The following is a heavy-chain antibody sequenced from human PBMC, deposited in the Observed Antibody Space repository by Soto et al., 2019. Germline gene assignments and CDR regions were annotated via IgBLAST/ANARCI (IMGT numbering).Heavy chain of an antibody. CDR3: ARETTSHYYYYGMDV. CDR1: GYTFTSYG. V-gene: IGHV1-2*04. Sequence: ASVKVSCKASGYTFTSYGISCVRQAPGQGLEWMGWINANSGSTNYAQKFQGWVTMTRDTSISTAYMELSRLRSDDTAVYYCARETTSHYYYYGMDVWGQGTTVTVSS. CDR2: INANSGST. J-gene: IGHJ6*01. D-gene: IGHD4-4*01.